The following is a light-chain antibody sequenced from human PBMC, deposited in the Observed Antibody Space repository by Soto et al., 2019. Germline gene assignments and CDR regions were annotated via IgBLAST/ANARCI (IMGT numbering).Light chain of an antibody. CDR2: RNN. Sequence: QSVLTQPPSASGTPGQRVTSSCSGSSSNIGSNHVYWYQQLPGTAPKLLIYRNNQRPSGVPDRFFGSKSGTSASLAISGLRSEDEADYYCAAWDDSLTGRVLGGGTKLTVL. CDR3: AAWDDSLTGRV. V-gene: IGLV1-47*01. CDR1: SSNIGSNH. J-gene: IGLJ3*02.